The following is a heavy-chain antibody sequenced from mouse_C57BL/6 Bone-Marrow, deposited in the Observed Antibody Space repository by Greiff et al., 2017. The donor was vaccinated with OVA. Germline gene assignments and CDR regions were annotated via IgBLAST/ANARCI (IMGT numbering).Heavy chain of an antibody. J-gene: IGHJ3*01. Sequence: VKLQQSGPELVKPGASVKISCKASGYAFSSSWMNWVKQRPGKGLEWIGRIYPGDGDTNYNGKFKGKATLTADKSSSTAYMQLSSLTSEDSAVYFGARSGSGSSYVRTWFAYWGQGTLVTVSA. D-gene: IGHD1-1*01. CDR3: ARSGSGSSYVRTWFAY. CDR1: GYAFSSSW. V-gene: IGHV1-82*01. CDR2: IYPGDGDT.